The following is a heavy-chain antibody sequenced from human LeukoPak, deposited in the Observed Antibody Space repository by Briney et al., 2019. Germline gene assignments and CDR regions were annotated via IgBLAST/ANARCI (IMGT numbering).Heavy chain of an antibody. CDR2: IYHSGST. Sequence: SGTLSLTCAVSGDSISSSNWWSWVRQPPGKGLEWIGQIYHSGSTNYNPSLKSRVTISLDKSKNQFSLKLRSVTAADTAVYYCARYSGSYSGLDYWGQGTLVTVSS. CDR1: GDSISSSNW. D-gene: IGHD1-26*01. J-gene: IGHJ4*02. V-gene: IGHV4-4*02. CDR3: ARYSGSYSGLDY.